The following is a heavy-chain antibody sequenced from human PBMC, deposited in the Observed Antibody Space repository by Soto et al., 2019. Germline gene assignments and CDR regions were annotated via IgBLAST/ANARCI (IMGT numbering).Heavy chain of an antibody. CDR3: ARAYLGRLPRRADYYYAMDV. CDR1: GFSFRDYD. CDR2: LGAARDP. Sequence: GGSLRLSCAASGFSFRDYDMHWVRQRKGKGLEWVSALGAARDPYYVGSVKGRFSVSRDNAQNSLFLQMNNLRVDDTAVYFCARAYLGRLPRRADYYYAMDVWGRGTTVTVSS. J-gene: IGHJ6*02. V-gene: IGHV3-13*05. D-gene: IGHD1-26*01.